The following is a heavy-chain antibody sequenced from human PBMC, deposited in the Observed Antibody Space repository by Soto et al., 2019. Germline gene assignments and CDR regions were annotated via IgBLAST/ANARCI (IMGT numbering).Heavy chain of an antibody. CDR3: ARGPLVRTFDY. D-gene: IGHD6-6*01. CDR2: IYYSGST. V-gene: IGHV4-61*01. CDR1: GGSVSSGSYY. Sequence: QVQLQESGPGLVKPSETLSLTCTVSGGSVSSGSYYWSWIRQPPGKGLEWIGYIYYSGSTNYNPSLTSRVTISVDTSQNQFSLKLTSVTAADTAVYYCARGPLVRTFDYWGQGTLVTVSS. J-gene: IGHJ4*02.